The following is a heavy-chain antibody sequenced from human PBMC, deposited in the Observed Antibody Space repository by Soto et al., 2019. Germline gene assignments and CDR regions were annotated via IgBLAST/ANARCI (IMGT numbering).Heavy chain of an antibody. CDR2: VYSTGTT. J-gene: IGHJ6*02. V-gene: IGHV4-59*01. Sequence: WTWIRQPPGKPLEWIGYVYSTGTTSDSPSLKSRVDISVDTSENQFSLKLRSVTAADAAVYFCARVSKLVAPKDGKRAYFFAMDVWGHGTTVTVS. CDR3: ARVSKLVAPKDGKRAYFFAMDV. D-gene: IGHD6-6*01.